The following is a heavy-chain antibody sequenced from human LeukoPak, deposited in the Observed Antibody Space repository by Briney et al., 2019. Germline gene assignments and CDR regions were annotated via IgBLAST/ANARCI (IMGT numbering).Heavy chain of an antibody. CDR3: AKDRGYSGYDLHYYYYYGMDV. Sequence: GRSLRLSCAASGFTFSSYAMHWVRQAPGKGLEWVAVISYDGSNKYYADSVKGRFTISRDNSKNTLYLQMNSLRAEDTAVYYCAKDRGYSGYDLHYYYYYGMDVWGQGTTVTVSS. CDR2: ISYDGSNK. J-gene: IGHJ6*02. CDR1: GFTFSSYA. D-gene: IGHD5-12*01. V-gene: IGHV3-30*04.